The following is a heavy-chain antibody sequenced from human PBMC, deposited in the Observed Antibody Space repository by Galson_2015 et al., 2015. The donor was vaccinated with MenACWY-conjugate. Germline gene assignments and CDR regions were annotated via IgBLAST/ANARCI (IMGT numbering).Heavy chain of an antibody. J-gene: IGHJ5*02. CDR3: ARGADMSGIVEAPPAMVWFDP. CDR1: GGSFSGDY. D-gene: IGHD2-2*01. CDR2: INHSGST. Sequence: SETPLTCAVYGGSFSGDYWSWIRQPPGKGLEWIGEINHSGSTNYNPSLNRRVTISVDTSKNRFSLKLNSVTAADTAVYYCARGADMSGIVEAPPAMVWFDPWGQGTLVTVSS. V-gene: IGHV4-34*01.